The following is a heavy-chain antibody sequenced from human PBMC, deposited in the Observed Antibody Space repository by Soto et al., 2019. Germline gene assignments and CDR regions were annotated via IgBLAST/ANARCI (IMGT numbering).Heavy chain of an antibody. CDR2: IKEDGSEK. J-gene: IGHJ4*02. V-gene: IGHV3-7*01. D-gene: IGHD1-26*01. CDR3: AKEYR. Sequence: EVQLVESGGGLVQPGGSLRLSCTASGFTFSNHWMSWVRQAPGKGLERVASIKEDGSEKYYVDSVKGRFTISRDNAKNSLYPQMNSLTAEDTAVYYCAKEYRWGQGTLVTVSS. CDR1: GFTFSNHW.